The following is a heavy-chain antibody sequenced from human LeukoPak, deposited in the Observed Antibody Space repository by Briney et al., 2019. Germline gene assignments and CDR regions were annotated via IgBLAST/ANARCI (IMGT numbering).Heavy chain of an antibody. CDR1: GFTLSASW. Sequence: GGSLRLSCAASGFTLSASWMTWVRQAPGKGLEWVTNINQDGSEKYYVDSVKGRFTISRDNARNALYLQMNSLRTEDTAVYYCARGDRGFDYWGQGTLVTVSS. J-gene: IGHJ4*02. CDR2: INQDGSEK. V-gene: IGHV3-7*01. CDR3: ARGDRGFDY.